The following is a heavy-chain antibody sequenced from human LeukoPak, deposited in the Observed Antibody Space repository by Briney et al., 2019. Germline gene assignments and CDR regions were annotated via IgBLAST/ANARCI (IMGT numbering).Heavy chain of an antibody. CDR1: RFDFSLYW. CDR2: INPDGSAK. D-gene: IGHD3-10*01. V-gene: IGHV3-7*01. J-gene: IGHJ4*02. Sequence: GGSLRLSCAASRFDFSLYWMSWVRQAPGRGLELVANINPDGSAKYCVDSVKGRFDVSRDNARRSLHLQMDSLRIEDTAVYYCATQEFSKFDNLGQGTLVIVSS. CDR3: ATQEFSKFDN.